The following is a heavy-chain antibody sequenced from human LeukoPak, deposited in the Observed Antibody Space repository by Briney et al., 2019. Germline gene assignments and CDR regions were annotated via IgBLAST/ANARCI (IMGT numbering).Heavy chain of an antibody. CDR1: GGSISSGDYY. CDR3: ARVFDRYCSGGSCRPYWYFDL. J-gene: IGHJ2*01. Sequence: PSETLSLTCTVSGGSISSGDYYWSWIRQPPGKGLEWIGYIYYSGSTYYNPSLKGRVTISVDTSKNQFSLKLSSVTAADTAVYYCARVFDRYCSGGSCRPYWYFDLWGRGTLVTVSS. V-gene: IGHV4-30-4*02. CDR2: IYYSGST. D-gene: IGHD2-15*01.